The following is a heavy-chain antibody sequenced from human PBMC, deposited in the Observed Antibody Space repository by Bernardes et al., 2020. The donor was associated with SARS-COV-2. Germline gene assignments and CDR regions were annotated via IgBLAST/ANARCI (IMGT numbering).Heavy chain of an antibody. CDR3: ARIPVNIHTGEESGYSYDGMDV. Sequence: SGPTLLKPTETLTLTCTFSGFSLDTSGMCVTWIRQPPGRALEWLARIDWDDDKHYSTSLKTRLAISRDTSKNQVVLTMTNMNPADTGTYFCARIPVNIHTGEESGYSYDGMDVWGQGTTVTVSS. CDR1: GFSLDTSGMC. CDR2: IDWDDDK. J-gene: IGHJ6*02. D-gene: IGHD2-2*02. V-gene: IGHV2-70*11.